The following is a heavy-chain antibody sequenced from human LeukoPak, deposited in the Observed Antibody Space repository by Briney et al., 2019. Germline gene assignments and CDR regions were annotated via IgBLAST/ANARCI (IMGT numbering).Heavy chain of an antibody. CDR1: GGSISSSSYY. Sequence: PSETLSLTCTVSGGSISSSSYYWGWIRQPPGKGLEWIGSIYYSGSTNYIPSLKSRVTISVDTSKNQFSLKLSSVTAADTAVYYCARADSNLRDAFDIWGQGTMVSVSS. V-gene: IGHV4-39*07. J-gene: IGHJ3*02. CDR3: ARADSNLRDAFDI. CDR2: IYYSGST. D-gene: IGHD4-4*01.